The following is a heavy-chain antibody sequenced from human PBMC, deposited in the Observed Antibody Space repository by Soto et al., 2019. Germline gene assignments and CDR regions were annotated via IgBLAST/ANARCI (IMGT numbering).Heavy chain of an antibody. J-gene: IGHJ6*02. Sequence: GEALKISCKGSGYSFTSYWISWVRQMPGKGLEWMGRIDPSGSYTNYSPSFQGHVTISADKSISTAYLQWSSLKASDTAMYYCARSMTTVTTRYYYGMDVWGQGTTVTVSS. CDR3: ARSMTTVTTRYYYGMDV. D-gene: IGHD4-17*01. V-gene: IGHV5-10-1*01. CDR2: IDPSGSYT. CDR1: GYSFTSYW.